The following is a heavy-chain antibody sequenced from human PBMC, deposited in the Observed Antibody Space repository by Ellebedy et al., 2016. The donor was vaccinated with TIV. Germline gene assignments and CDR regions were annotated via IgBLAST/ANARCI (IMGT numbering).Heavy chain of an antibody. Sequence: GGSLRLSCEVSGFTVSNNYMTWVRQAPGKGLEWVGRIKSKTDGGTTDYAAPVKGRFTISRDDSKNTLYLQMNSLKTEDTAVYYCSTGGGYYGWDYWGQGTLVTVSS. V-gene: IGHV3-15*01. CDR3: STGGGYYGWDY. CDR1: GFTVSNNY. CDR2: IKSKTDGGTT. J-gene: IGHJ4*02. D-gene: IGHD6-19*01.